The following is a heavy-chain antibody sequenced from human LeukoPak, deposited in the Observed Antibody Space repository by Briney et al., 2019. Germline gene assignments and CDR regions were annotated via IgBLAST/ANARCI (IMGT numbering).Heavy chain of an antibody. J-gene: IGHJ4*02. CDR1: GGTFSSYT. CDR3: ARSRNYDILTGYSYYFDY. D-gene: IGHD3-9*01. Sequence: SLKVSCKASGGTFSSYTISCVRQAPRQGLECMGRIITILGIANYTQTFQGRVTNTADKSKSTAYMELSSLRSEDTAVYYCARSRNYDILTGYSYYFDYWGQGTLVTVSS. V-gene: IGHV1-69*02. CDR2: IITILGIA.